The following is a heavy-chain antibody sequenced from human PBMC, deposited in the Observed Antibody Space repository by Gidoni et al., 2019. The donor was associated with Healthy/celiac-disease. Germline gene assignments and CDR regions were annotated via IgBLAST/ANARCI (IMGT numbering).Heavy chain of an antibody. CDR1: GGSISSRSYY. D-gene: IGHD2-15*01. CDR2: IYYSGST. J-gene: IGHJ3*02. Sequence: QLQLQESGPGLVKPSETLSLTCTVSGGSISSRSYYWGWIRQPPGKGLEWIGSIYYSGSTDYNPSLKSRVTISVDTTKNQFSLKLSSVTAADTAVYYCARRARKGVVAATRAFDIWGQGTMVTVSS. CDR3: ARRARKGVVAATRAFDI. V-gene: IGHV4-39*01.